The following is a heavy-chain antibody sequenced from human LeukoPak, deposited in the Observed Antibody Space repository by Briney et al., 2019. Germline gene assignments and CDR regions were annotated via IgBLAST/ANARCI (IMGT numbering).Heavy chain of an antibody. Sequence: PGGSLRLSCAASGFTFSRYGIHWVRQAPGKGLEWVAVISFDGSNKYYADSVKGRFTISRDNSKNTLYLQMNSLRAEDTAVYYCARAPRSWGYDYWGQGTLVTVSS. CDR2: ISFDGSNK. J-gene: IGHJ4*02. CDR3: ARAPRSWGYDY. D-gene: IGHD7-27*01. CDR1: GFTFSRYG. V-gene: IGHV3-30*03.